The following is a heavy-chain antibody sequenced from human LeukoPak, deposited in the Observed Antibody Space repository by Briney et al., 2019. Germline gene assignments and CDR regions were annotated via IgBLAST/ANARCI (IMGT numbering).Heavy chain of an antibody. V-gene: IGHV3-66*01. CDR1: GFTVTDTY. CDR2: IYSGGST. CDR3: ARGESLDY. J-gene: IGHJ4*02. D-gene: IGHD1-26*01. Sequence: PGGALRLSCAASGFTVTDTYMNWVPQAPGKGLEWVSVIYSGGSTYYADSVKGRFPISRDNSKNTLYLQMNSLRAEDTAVYFCARGESLDYWGQGTLVTVSS.